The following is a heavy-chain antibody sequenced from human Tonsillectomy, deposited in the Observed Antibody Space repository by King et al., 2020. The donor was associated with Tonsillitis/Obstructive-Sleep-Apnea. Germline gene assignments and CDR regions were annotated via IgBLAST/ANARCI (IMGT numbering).Heavy chain of an antibody. J-gene: IGHJ6*03. Sequence: VQLVESGGGLIQPGGSLRLSCAASGFNVSSNYMNWVRQAPGKGLEWVSVTYSGGDTHYADSVKGRFSISRDNSKNTLYLQMNSLSAEDTAVYYCARDPYGTTGYFYYMDGWGQGTTVTVSS. CDR1: GFNVSSNY. D-gene: IGHD1-7*01. CDR3: ARDPYGTTGYFYYMDG. CDR2: TYSGGDT. V-gene: IGHV3-53*01.